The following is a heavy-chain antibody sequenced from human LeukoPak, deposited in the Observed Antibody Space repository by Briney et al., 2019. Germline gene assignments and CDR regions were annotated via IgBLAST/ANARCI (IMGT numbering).Heavy chain of an antibody. CDR1: GFTFSDSA. J-gene: IGHJ4*02. CDR3: TFTRDGNTYIDC. Sequence: SGGSLRLSCAASGFTFSDSAMHWVRQASGKGLEWVGRIRDKPHSYATSYSASVKGRFTISRDDSKTTAYLQMNSLSTDDTAVYYCTFTRDGNTYIDCWGQGTLVTVSS. D-gene: IGHD5-24*01. V-gene: IGHV3-73*01. CDR2: IRDKPHSYAT.